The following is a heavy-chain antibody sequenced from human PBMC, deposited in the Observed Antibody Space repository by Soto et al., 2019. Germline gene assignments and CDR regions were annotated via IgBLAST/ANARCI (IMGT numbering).Heavy chain of an antibody. CDR1: GYSFTGYY. CDR3: ARVPFNYDSSGYYVY. CDR2: INPNSGAT. D-gene: IGHD3-22*01. J-gene: IGHJ1*01. V-gene: IGHV1-2*02. Sequence: ASVKVSCKTSGYSFTGYYIHWVRQAPGQGLEWMGWINPNSGATLYARKFQGRVIVSRDTSISTAFMELSSLSSDDTAVYYCARVPFNYDSSGYYVYWGQGTLVTVS.